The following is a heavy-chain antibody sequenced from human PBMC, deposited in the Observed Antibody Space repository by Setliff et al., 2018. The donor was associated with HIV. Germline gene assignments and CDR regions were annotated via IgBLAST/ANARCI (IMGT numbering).Heavy chain of an antibody. CDR3: LRRATAAEVFDY. CDR1: GYTFTSYS. J-gene: IGHJ4*02. V-gene: IGHV1-3*04. D-gene: IGHD6-13*01. CDR2: LRTGTGDT. Sequence: GASVKVSCKASGYTFTSYSMHWVRQAPGQRPEWMGWLRTGTGDTSYSEKFQGRLTITRDTSANTAYMELSNLRSEDTAIYYCLRRATAAEVFDYWGQGTLVTVSS.